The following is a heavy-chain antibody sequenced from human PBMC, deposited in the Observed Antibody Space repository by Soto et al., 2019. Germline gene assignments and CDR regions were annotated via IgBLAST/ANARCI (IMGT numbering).Heavy chain of an antibody. CDR2: INPSGGST. CDR3: ARERGITAAGTLWFDS. D-gene: IGHD6-13*01. CDR1: GYTFTSYY. V-gene: IGHV1-46*03. Sequence: ASVKVSCKASGYTFTSYYMHWVRQAPGQGLEWMGIINPSGGSTNYAQKFQGTVTMTRDTSTSTVYMEVNSLRSEDTAVYYCARERGITAAGTLWFDSWGQGTLVTSPQ. J-gene: IGHJ5*01.